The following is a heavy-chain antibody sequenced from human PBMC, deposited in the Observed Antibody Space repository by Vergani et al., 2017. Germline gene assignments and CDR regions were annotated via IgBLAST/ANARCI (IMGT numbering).Heavy chain of an antibody. J-gene: IGHJ4*02. Sequence: QMQLVQSGPEVKKPGTSLKVSCKASGFTFTSSAVQWVRQARGQRLEWIGWIVVGSGNTNYAQKFQERVTITRDMSTSTAYMELSSLRSEDTAVYYCALKSGSYYGGDYWGQGTLVTVSS. CDR2: IVVGSGNT. CDR3: ALKSGSYYGGDY. CDR1: GFTFTSSA. D-gene: IGHD1-26*01. V-gene: IGHV1-58*01.